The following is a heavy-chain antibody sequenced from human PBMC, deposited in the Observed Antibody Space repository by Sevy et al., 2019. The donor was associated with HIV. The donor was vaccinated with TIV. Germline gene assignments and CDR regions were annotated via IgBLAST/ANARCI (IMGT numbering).Heavy chain of an antibody. Sequence: GSLRLSCTVSGGSITSLYWNWIRQPPGKGLEWIANIYYNGHINYNPSLKSRVTLSLYTSKNQFSLRLSSVTAADTAMYYCAGENAWGRGYSWGQGTLVTVSS. D-gene: IGHD1-26*01. CDR3: AGENAWGRGYS. J-gene: IGHJ4*02. V-gene: IGHV4-59*08. CDR2: IYYNGHI. CDR1: GGSITSLY.